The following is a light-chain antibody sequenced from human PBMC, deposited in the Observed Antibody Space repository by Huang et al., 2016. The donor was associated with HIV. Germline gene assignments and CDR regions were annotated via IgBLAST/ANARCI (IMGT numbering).Light chain of an antibody. CDR1: QSLLHSSGYNY. J-gene: IGKJ5*01. Sequence: EIVMTQSPLSLPVTPGEPASISCRSSQSLLHSSGYNYVDWYLQKPGQSPQLLIYLGSNRASGVPDRFSGSGSGTDFTLTISRVEAEDVGVYYCMQALETPITFGQGTRLEIK. CDR2: LGS. V-gene: IGKV2-28*01. CDR3: MQALETPIT.